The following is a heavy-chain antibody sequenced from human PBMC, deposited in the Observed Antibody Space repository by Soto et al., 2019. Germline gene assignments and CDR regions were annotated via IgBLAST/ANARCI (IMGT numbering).Heavy chain of an antibody. J-gene: IGHJ4*02. Sequence: SVKFSCKSSGVTFSSYAISWVRQAPGQGLEWMGGIIPIFGTANYAQKFQGRVTITADKSTSTAYMELSSLRSEDTAVYYCARETTIAARPSEYYFDYWGQGNLVTVYS. CDR3: ARETTIAARPSEYYFDY. V-gene: IGHV1-69*06. CDR2: IIPIFGTA. CDR1: GVTFSSYA. D-gene: IGHD6-6*01.